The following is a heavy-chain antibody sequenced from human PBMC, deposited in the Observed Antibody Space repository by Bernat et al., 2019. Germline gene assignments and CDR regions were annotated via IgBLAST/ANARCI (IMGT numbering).Heavy chain of an antibody. CDR1: GGSISSSSYY. CDR2: IYYSGST. V-gene: IGHV4-39*01. Sequence: QLQLQESGPGLVKPSETLSLTCTVSGGSISSSSYYWGWIRQPPGKGLEWIGSIYYSGSTYYNPSLKSRVTISVDTSKNQFSLKLSYVTAADTAVYYCARVHRNPTVTTGYYYYYMDVWGKGTTVTVSS. J-gene: IGHJ6*03. CDR3: ARVHRNPTVTTGYYYYYMDV. D-gene: IGHD4-17*01.